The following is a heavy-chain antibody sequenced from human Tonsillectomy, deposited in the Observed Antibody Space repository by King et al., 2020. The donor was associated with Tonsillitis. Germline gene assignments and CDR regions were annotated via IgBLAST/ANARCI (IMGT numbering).Heavy chain of an antibody. CDR1: GFTFSSYG. CDR3: AKAEHYDFWSAMDV. CDR2: ISYDGSKK. Sequence: VQLVQSGGGVVQPERSLRLSCAASGFTFSSYGMHWVRQAPGKGLEWVTIISYDGSKKYYADSVKGRFTISRDNSKNTLYLQMNSLRADDTAVYYCAKAEHYDFWSAMDVWGQGTTVTVSS. J-gene: IGHJ6*02. V-gene: IGHV3-30*18. D-gene: IGHD3-3*01.